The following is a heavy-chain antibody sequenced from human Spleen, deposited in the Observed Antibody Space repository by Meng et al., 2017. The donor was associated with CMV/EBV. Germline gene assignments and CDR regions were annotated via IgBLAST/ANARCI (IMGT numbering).Heavy chain of an antibody. Sequence: MSWVRQDPGKGLEWVGRIKSKTDGGTTDYAAPVKGRFTISRDDSKNTLYLQMNSLKTEDTAVYYCTTDGPRTYYYDSSGYSGDAFDIWGQGTMVTVSS. V-gene: IGHV3-15*01. CDR3: TTDGPRTYYYDSSGYSGDAFDI. CDR2: IKSKTDGGTT. D-gene: IGHD3-22*01. J-gene: IGHJ3*02.